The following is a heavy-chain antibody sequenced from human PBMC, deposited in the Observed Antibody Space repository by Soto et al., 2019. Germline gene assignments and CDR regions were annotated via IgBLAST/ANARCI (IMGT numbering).Heavy chain of an antibody. D-gene: IGHD4-17*01. CDR1: GGSISTYY. J-gene: IGHJ2*01. CDR3: AIRQGLTTFHL. CDR2: IYYTGST. Sequence: QVQLQESGPGLVKPSETLSLTCTVSGGSISTYYWNWIRQPPGKGQEWIGYIYYTGSTNYNPSLNSGVTISIDTSKNQFSLKVNSVTAADTAVHYCAIRQGLTTFHLWGRGTLVTVSS. V-gene: IGHV4-59*08.